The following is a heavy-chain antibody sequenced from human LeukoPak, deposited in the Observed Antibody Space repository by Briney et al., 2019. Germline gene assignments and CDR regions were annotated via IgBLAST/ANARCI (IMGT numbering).Heavy chain of an antibody. CDR1: GYTFTSYG. D-gene: IGHD3-9*01. V-gene: IGHV1-2*02. J-gene: IGHJ4*02. Sequence: ASVKVSCKASGYTFTSYGISWVRQAPGQGLEWMGWINPKRGDTNYAQKFQGRVTMTRDTSISTVYMELSRLRSDDTAVYYCARAWLFSFNEDWGQGTLVTVSS. CDR2: INPKRGDT. CDR3: ARAWLFSFNED.